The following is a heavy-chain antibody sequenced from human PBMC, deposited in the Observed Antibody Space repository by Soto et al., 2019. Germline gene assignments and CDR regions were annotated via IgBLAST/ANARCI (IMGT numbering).Heavy chain of an antibody. CDR2: VSYDGTYK. CDR3: AREGHYSNSSGDYYGNWFDP. J-gene: IGHJ5*02. CDR1: GLTFSSYA. D-gene: IGHD3-22*01. V-gene: IGHV3-30*04. Sequence: GGSLRLSCETSGLTFSSYALHWVRQAPGKGLKWVAVVSYDGTYKYYADSVKGRFTISRDNSRNTLYLQMNSLTVEDTAVYYCAREGHYSNSSGDYYGNWFDPWGQGTRVTVSS.